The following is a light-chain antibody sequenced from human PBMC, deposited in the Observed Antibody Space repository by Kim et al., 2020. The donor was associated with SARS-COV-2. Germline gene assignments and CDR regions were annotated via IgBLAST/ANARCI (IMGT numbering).Light chain of an antibody. Sequence: GQTNNNDGTGTSSEVGGDNAVSWYQKHPGKATKHMIDEVMKRPSGVSKRLSGSKSGNTDSLTISGHQAEDEADYFCSSYTGTSIVIFGGGTRVTVL. V-gene: IGLV2-14*01. CDR3: SSYTGTSIVI. J-gene: IGLJ2*01. CDR1: SSEVGGDNA. CDR2: EVM.